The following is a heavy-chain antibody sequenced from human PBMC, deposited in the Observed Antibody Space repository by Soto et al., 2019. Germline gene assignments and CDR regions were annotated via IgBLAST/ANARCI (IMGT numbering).Heavy chain of an antibody. CDR2: INHSGST. Sequence: LSLTCAVYGGSFSGYYWSWIRQPPGKGLEWIGEINHSGSTNYNPSLKSRVTISVDTSKNQFSLKLSSVTAADTAVYYCARNEWLRRWFDPWGQGTPVTSPQ. V-gene: IGHV4-34*01. CDR3: ARNEWLRRWFDP. CDR1: GGSFSGYY. D-gene: IGHD3-3*01. J-gene: IGHJ5*02.